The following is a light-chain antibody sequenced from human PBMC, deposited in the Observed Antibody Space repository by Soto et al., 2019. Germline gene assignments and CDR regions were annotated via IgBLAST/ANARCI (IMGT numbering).Light chain of an antibody. CDR3: NSYTSRYTFV. J-gene: IGLJ1*01. CDR1: SSDVGGYNY. CDR2: EVN. V-gene: IGLV2-14*01. Sequence: QSALTQPASVSGSPGQSITISCTGTSSDVGGYNYVSWYQQHPGKAPKLMIYEVNNRPSEVSNRFSGSKSGNTASLTISGLQPEDEADYYCNSYTSRYTFVLGTGTQVTVL.